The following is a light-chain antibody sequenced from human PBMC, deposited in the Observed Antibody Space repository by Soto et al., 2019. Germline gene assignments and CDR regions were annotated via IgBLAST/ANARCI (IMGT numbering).Light chain of an antibody. V-gene: IGKV1-39*01. CDR1: ESIARH. CDR3: QQSYSALSIT. CDR2: AAS. J-gene: IGKJ5*01. Sequence: DIKMTQSPSSLSASVGDRVTITCRASESIARHLNWYQQKPGKATKLLIYAASSLQNGVPARFRGGGSGTDFTLTISNLQPEDFATYYCQQSYSALSITFGQGTRLEIK.